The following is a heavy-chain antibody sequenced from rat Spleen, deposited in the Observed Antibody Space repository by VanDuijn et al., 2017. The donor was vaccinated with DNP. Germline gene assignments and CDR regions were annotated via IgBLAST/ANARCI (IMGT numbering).Heavy chain of an antibody. Sequence: EVQLVESGGGLVQPGRSLKHSCAASGFSFSNYYMAWVRQAPTKGMEWIASITTGRAVTSYPDSVKGQFTISRDVAKNTLSLQMNSLRSEDTATYYCARLLAGRSYYFDYWGQGVMVTVSS. D-gene: IGHD1-4*01. CDR1: GFSFSNYY. V-gene: IGHV5-25*01. J-gene: IGHJ2*01. CDR2: ITTGRAVT. CDR3: ARLLAGRSYYFDY.